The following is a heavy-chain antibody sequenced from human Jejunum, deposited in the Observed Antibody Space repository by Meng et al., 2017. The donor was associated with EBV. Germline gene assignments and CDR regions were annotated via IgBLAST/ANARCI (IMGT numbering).Heavy chain of an antibody. V-gene: IGHV1-69*13. D-gene: IGHD4-17*01. CDR1: GDPLGTYS. Sequence: QEQLVQSGAEVRKPWSSVKVSCKASGDPLGTYSVSWVRQAPGQGLGWMGNTVPIFGTTSYAQKFQGRVTITADESTRTAFMELRNLRSEDSAMYYCARAGGDYEDYWGQGTLVTVSS. CDR3: ARAGGDYEDY. CDR2: TVPIFGTT. J-gene: IGHJ4*02.